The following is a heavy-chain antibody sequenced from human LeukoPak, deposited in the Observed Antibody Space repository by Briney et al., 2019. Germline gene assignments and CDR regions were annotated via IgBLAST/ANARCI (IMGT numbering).Heavy chain of an antibody. J-gene: IGHJ4*02. V-gene: IGHV3-33*01. CDR2: IWNDGSQK. Sequence: GGSLRLSCAASGFTFITYGMHWVRQAPGKGLEWVAVIWNDGSQKYYADSVKGRFTISKDNSRNTLNLQMDGLRAEDTAVYYCARWGSGGLTLDYWGQGALVTVSS. CDR3: ARWGSGGLTLDY. CDR1: GFTFITYG. D-gene: IGHD3-10*01.